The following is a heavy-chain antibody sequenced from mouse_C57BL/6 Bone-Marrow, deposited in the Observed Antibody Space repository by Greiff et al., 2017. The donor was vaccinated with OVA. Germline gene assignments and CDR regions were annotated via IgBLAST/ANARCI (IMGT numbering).Heavy chain of an antibody. V-gene: IGHV1-64*01. D-gene: IGHD2-5*01. CDR3: ARSGYSNYFDY. CDR2: IHPNSGST. J-gene: IGHJ2*01. Sequence: QVQLQQPGAELVKLGASVKLSCKASGYTFTSYWMHWVKQRPGQGLEWIGMIHPNSGSTNYNEKFKSKATLTVDKSSSTAYMQLSSLTSEDSAVYYCARSGYSNYFDYWGQGTTLTVSS. CDR1: GYTFTSYW.